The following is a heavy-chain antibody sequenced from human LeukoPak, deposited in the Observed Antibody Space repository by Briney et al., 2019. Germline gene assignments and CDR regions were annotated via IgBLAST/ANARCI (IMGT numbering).Heavy chain of an antibody. D-gene: IGHD3-9*01. V-gene: IGHV3-30*02. CDR1: GFTFGRYG. Sequence: GGSLRLSCAASGFTFGRYGMHWVRQAPGKGLEWVSFTRFDGKNKYYADSVKGRFTISKDSSKNTLDLQMNSLRTENTAVYYCARGSQYNILTGFIVGAMDDFDYWGQGTLVTVSS. CDR2: TRFDGKNK. CDR3: ARGSQYNILTGFIVGAMDDFDY. J-gene: IGHJ4*02.